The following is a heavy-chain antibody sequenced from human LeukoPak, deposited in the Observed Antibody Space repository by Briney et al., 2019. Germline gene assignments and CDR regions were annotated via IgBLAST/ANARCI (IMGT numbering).Heavy chain of an antibody. CDR3: AREEFRNFDY. J-gene: IGHJ4*02. CDR2: ISSSSSYI. Sequence: KSGGSLRLSCAASGFTFNNYEMNWVRQAPGKGLEWVSSISSSSSYIYYADSVKGRFTISRDNAKNSLYLQMNSLRAEDTAVYYCAREEFRNFDYWGQGTLVTVSS. V-gene: IGHV3-21*01. CDR1: GFTFNNYE.